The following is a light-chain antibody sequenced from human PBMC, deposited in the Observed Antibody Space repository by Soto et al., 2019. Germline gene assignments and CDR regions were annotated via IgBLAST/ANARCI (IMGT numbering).Light chain of an antibody. CDR3: QPYCTTPWT. CDR1: QSVCSRC. Sequence: ETVLTQSPGTLSLSPGERVTLSCRASQSVCSRCLAWYQQKPGQSPRLLIYGASSRATGIPDRFSGSGSGTDFTLTISRLEPEDFAVDYCQPYCTTPWTFGQGTKVGIK. J-gene: IGKJ1*01. V-gene: IGKV3-20*01. CDR2: GAS.